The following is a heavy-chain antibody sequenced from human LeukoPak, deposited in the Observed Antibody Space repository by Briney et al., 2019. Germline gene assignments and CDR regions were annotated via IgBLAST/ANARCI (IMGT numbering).Heavy chain of an antibody. CDR2: ISGSGGST. J-gene: IGHJ4*02. CDR1: GFTFSSYA. Sequence: PGGSLRLSCAASGFTFSSYAMSWVRQAPGKGLEWVSAISGSGGSTYYADSVKGRFTISRDNSKNTLYLQMNSLRAEDTAVYYCAKDGFYDFWSGYYTGWGQGTLVTVSS. D-gene: IGHD3-3*01. V-gene: IGHV3-23*01. CDR3: AKDGFYDFWSGYYTG.